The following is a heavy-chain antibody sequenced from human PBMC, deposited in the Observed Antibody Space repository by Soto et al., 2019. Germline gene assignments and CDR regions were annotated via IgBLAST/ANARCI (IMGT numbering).Heavy chain of an antibody. CDR3: AKSILTGHEYYYGMDV. CDR1: GYSFTAYY. J-gene: IGHJ6*02. V-gene: IGHV1-46*01. CDR2: INPSVGNT. Sequence: ASVKVSCKASGYSFTAYYIHWVRQAPGQGLEWMGIINPSVGNTRYTQNFQGRVTMTRDTSTNSVYLELSSLRSDDTAVYYCAKSILTGHEYYYGMDVWGQGTTVTVS. D-gene: IGHD3-9*01.